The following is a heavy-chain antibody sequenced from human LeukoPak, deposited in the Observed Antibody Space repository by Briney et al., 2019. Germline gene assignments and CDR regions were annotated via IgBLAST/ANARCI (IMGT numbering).Heavy chain of an antibody. CDR1: GFTFSSYS. CDR2: ISSRSSTI. V-gene: IGHV3-48*01. Sequence: PGGSLRLSCAASGFTFSSYSMNWVRQAPGKGLEWVSFISSRSSTIYYADSVKGRFTISRDNAKDSLSLQMNSLRAEDTAVYYCAKDSPSRTATTEVPVDYWGQGTLVTVSS. D-gene: IGHD1/OR15-1a*01. J-gene: IGHJ4*02. CDR3: AKDSPSRTATTEVPVDY.